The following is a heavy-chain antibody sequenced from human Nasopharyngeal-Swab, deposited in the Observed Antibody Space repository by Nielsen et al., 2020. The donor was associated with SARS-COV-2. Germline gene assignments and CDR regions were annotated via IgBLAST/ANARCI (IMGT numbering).Heavy chain of an antibody. J-gene: IGHJ4*02. D-gene: IGHD2-21*01. V-gene: IGHV3-30*03. CDR3: AREQGDHFDY. CDR2: ISYDGSNK. Sequence: GGSLRLSCAASGFTFSSYSMNWVRQAPGKGLEWVAVISYDGSNKYYADSVKGRFTISRDNSKNTLYLQMNSLRAEDTAVYYCAREQGDHFDYWGQGTLVTVSS. CDR1: GFTFSSYS.